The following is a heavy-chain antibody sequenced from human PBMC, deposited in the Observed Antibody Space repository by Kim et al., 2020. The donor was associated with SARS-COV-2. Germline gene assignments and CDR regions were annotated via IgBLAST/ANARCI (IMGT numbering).Heavy chain of an antibody. Sequence: SETLSLTCTVSGGSISSYYWSWIRQPPGKGLEWIGYIYYSGSTNYNPSLKSRVTISVDTSKNQFSLKLSSVTAADTAVYYCARRGGDYGRRGYYYYGMDVWGQGTTVTVSS. D-gene: IGHD4-17*01. V-gene: IGHV4-59*13. J-gene: IGHJ6*02. CDR1: GGSISSYY. CDR2: IYYSGST. CDR3: ARRGGDYGRRGYYYYGMDV.